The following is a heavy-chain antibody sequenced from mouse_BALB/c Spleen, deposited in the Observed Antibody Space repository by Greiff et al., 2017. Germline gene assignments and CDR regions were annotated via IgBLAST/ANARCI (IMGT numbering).Heavy chain of an antibody. CDR1: GYTFTSYW. V-gene: IGHV1-69*02. CDR3: TIYYGNYGYAMDY. Sequence: QVQLQQPGAELVRPGASVKLSCKASGYTFTSYWINWVKQRPGQGLEWIGNIYPSDSYTNYNQKFKDKATLTVDKSSSTAYMQLSSPTSEDSAVYYCTIYYGNYGYAMDYWGQGTSVTVSS. CDR2: IYPSDSYT. D-gene: IGHD2-1*01. J-gene: IGHJ4*01.